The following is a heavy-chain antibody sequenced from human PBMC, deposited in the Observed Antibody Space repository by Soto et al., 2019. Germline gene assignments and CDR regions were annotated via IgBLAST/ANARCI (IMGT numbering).Heavy chain of an antibody. CDR2: ISGSGAGT. D-gene: IGHD2-21*01. V-gene: IGHV3-23*01. J-gene: IGHJ4*01. Sequence: GGSLRLSCTASGFTFSTSAMSWVRQAPGRGLEWVSGISGSGAGTYYADSVKGRFSISRDNSKNTLYLQMSGLRAEDAAVYYCVSRIPSWVFDYWGLGTLVTVSS. CDR1: GFTFSTSA. CDR3: VSRIPSWVFDY.